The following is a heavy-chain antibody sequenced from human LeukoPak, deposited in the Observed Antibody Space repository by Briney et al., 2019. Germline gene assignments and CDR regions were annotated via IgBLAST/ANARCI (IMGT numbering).Heavy chain of an antibody. J-gene: IGHJ4*02. CDR2: ISGSGGST. V-gene: IGHV3-23*01. D-gene: IGHD2-15*01. CDR3: AKEQDIVVVVAAFDY. Sequence: TGGSLRLSCAASGFTFSSYAMSWVHQAPGKGLEWVSAISGSGGSTYYADSVKGRFTISRDNSKNTLYLQMNSLRAEDTAVYYCAKEQDIVVVVAAFDYWGQGTLVTVSS. CDR1: GFTFSSYA.